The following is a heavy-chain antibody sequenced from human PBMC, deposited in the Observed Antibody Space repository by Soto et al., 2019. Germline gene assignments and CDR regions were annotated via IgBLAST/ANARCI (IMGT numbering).Heavy chain of an antibody. J-gene: IGHJ4*02. CDR1: GFTFSSYA. CDR2: ISYDGSNK. Sequence: QVQLVESGGGVVQPGRSLRLSCAASGFTFSSYAMHWVRQAPGKGLEWVAVISYDGSNKYYADSVKGRFTISRDNSKNTLYLKMNSLRAEDTAVYYCARGGIVATITGGLNFDDWGQGTLVTVSS. CDR3: ARGGIVATITGGLNFDD. V-gene: IGHV3-30-3*01. D-gene: IGHD5-12*01.